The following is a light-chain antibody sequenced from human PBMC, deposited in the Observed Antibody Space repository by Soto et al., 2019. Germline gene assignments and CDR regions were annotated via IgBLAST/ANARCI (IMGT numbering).Light chain of an antibody. V-gene: IGKV1-9*01. CDR2: ATS. CDR3: QQLNSYPL. Sequence: DSQLRQSPSSLSASVGHTVTITCRASQSIASYLQWYQQKPGRAPKLLIYATSTLQSGVPSRFSGSGSGTDFTLTISSLQPEDFATYYCQQLNSYPLFGPGTKVDTK. J-gene: IGKJ3*01. CDR1: QSIASY.